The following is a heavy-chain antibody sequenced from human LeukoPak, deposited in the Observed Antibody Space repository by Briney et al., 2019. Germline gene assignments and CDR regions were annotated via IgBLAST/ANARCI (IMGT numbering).Heavy chain of an antibody. CDR2: ISYDGSNK. D-gene: IGHD6-19*01. CDR3: AKERPSGAGQEYYFDY. CDR1: GFTFSSYG. J-gene: IGHJ4*02. Sequence: GRSLRLSCAASGFTFSSYGMHWVRQAPGKGLEWVTLISYDGSNKYYGDSVKGRFTISRDNSKNMLYLQMSSLRAEDTAVYYCAKERPSGAGQEYYFDYWGQGTLVTVSS. V-gene: IGHV3-30*18.